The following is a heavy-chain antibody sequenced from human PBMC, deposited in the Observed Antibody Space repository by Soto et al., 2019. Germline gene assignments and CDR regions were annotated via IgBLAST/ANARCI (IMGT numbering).Heavy chain of an antibody. J-gene: IGHJ4*02. V-gene: IGHV4-34*01. CDR3: ARGVGSGHFDY. Sequence: PSETLSLTCAVYGGSFSGYYWSWIRQPPGKGLEWIGEINHSGSTNYNPSLKSRVTISVDTSKNQFSLKLSSVTAADTAVYYCARGVGSGHFDYWGQGTLVTVSS. D-gene: IGHD3-10*01. CDR2: INHSGST. CDR1: GGSFSGYY.